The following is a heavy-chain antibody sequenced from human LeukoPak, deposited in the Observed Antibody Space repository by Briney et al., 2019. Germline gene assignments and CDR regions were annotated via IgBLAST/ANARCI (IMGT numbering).Heavy chain of an antibody. CDR3: AKERLYDSSGYPDY. CDR1: GFTFSSYW. D-gene: IGHD3-22*01. J-gene: IGHJ4*02. Sequence: GGSLRLSCAASGFTFSSYWMTWVRQAPGKGLEWVANIKQDESEKYYVDSVKGRFTISRDNAKNTLYLQMNSLRAEDTAVYYCAKERLYDSSGYPDYWGQGTLVTVSS. CDR2: IKQDESEK. V-gene: IGHV3-7*03.